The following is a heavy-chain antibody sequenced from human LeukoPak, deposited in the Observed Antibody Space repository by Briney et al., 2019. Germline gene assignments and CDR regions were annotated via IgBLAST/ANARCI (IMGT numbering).Heavy chain of an antibody. Sequence: ASVKVSCKASGYTFTSYDINWVRQATGQGLEWMGWMNPNSGNTGYAQKFQGRVTMTRNTSISTAYMELSSLRSEDTAVYYCVVYRVVVVTDFDHWGQGTLVTVSS. D-gene: IGHD3-22*01. CDR3: VVYRVVVVTDFDH. CDR1: GYTFTSYD. CDR2: MNPNSGNT. V-gene: IGHV1-8*01. J-gene: IGHJ4*02.